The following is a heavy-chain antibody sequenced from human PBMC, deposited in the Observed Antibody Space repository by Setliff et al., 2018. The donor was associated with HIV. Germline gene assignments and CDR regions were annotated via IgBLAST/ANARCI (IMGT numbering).Heavy chain of an antibody. V-gene: IGHV3-23*01. CDR3: AKSAFGGVSPFDY. CDR2: ISDSGDNT. Sequence: GGSLRLSCAAAGFTFSNAWMNWVRQAPGRGLEWVSAISDSGDNTNYADSVKGRFTISRDDSKNTLYLQMTSLRAEDTAVYYCAKSAFGGVSPFDYWGQGTLVTVSS. CDR1: GFTFSNAW. J-gene: IGHJ4*02. D-gene: IGHD3-16*01.